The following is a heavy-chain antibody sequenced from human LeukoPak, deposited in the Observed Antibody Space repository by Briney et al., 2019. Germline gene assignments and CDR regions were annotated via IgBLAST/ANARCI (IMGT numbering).Heavy chain of an antibody. CDR1: GYTFTSYD. J-gene: IGHJ6*02. CDR2: MNPNSGNT. CDR3: AFSWIQLWLPQKYYYYGMDV. Sequence: ASVKVSCKASGYTFTSYDINWVRQATGQVLEWMGWMNPNSGNTGYAQKFQGRVTMTRNTSISTAYMELSSLRSEDTAVYYCAFSWIQLWLPQKYYYYGMDVWGQGTTVTVSS. D-gene: IGHD5-18*01. V-gene: IGHV1-8*01.